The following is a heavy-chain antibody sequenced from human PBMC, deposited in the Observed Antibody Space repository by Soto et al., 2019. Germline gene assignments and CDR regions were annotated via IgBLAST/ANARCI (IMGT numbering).Heavy chain of an antibody. CDR3: ARVNDC. CDR1: GGSFSGYS. CDR2: INHSGST. Sequence: SETLSLTCAVYGGSFSGYSWGWIRQPPGKGLEWIGEINHSGSTNYNPSLKSRVTISIDTSKNQFSLNLDSVTAADTAVYYCARVNDCWGQGTRVTVSS. V-gene: IGHV4-34*01. J-gene: IGHJ4*02.